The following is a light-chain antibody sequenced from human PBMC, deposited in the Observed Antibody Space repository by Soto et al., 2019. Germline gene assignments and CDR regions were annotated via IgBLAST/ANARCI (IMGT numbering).Light chain of an antibody. Sequence: DIQMNQSPSTLTASVADRVNITFRTSQSISSWLAWYQQKPGQAPKLLIYKASTLQSGVPSRFSGSGSGTEFTLAISSLQPDDSATYYCQQYNDNWTFGQGTKV. V-gene: IGKV1-5*03. J-gene: IGKJ1*01. CDR3: QQYNDNWT. CDR1: QSISSW. CDR2: KAS.